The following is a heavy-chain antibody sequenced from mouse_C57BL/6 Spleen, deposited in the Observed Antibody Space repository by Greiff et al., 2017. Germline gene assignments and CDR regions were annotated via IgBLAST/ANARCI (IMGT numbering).Heavy chain of an antibody. V-gene: IGHV1-15*01. Sequence: QVQLQQSGAELVRPGASVTLSCKASGYTFTDYEMHWVKQTPVHGLEWIGAIDPETGGTAYNQKFKGKAILTADKSSSTAYMELRSLTSEDSAVYYCTRGKITTVVAGDYWGQGTTLTVSS. CDR3: TRGKITTVVAGDY. CDR1: GYTFTDYE. J-gene: IGHJ2*01. D-gene: IGHD1-1*01. CDR2: IDPETGGT.